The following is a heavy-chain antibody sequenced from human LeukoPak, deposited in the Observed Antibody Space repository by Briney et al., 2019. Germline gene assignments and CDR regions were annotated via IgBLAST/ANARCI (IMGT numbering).Heavy chain of an antibody. CDR3: ARSRMGATNFDY. CDR2: IYPGDSDI. V-gene: IGHV5-51*07. J-gene: IGHJ4*02. Sequence: GESLKISCKGSGYSFATYWIAWVHQMPGKGLEWMGIIYPGDSDIRYSPSFQGQVTFSADKSISTAFLQWSSLKASDTAMYYCARSRMGATNFDYWGQGTLVTVSS. CDR1: GYSFATYW. D-gene: IGHD1-26*01.